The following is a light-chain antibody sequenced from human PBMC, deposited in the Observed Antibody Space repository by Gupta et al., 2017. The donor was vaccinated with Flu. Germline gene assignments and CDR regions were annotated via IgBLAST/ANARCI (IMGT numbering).Light chain of an antibody. CDR3: QQYLSAPRT. Sequence: DIVMTQSPDSLAVSVGERATINCWSSQTVFHSPTNKNYVAWYQHKPGQSPKLLIYWASARESGVPDRFSGSGFGTDFTLTVSSVQPEDVALYYCQQYLSAPRTFGQGTKLEI. J-gene: IGKJ2*01. CDR1: QTVFHSPTNKNY. CDR2: WAS. V-gene: IGKV4-1*01.